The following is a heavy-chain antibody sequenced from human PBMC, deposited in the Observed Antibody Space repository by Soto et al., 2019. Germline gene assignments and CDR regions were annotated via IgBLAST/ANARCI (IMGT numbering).Heavy chain of an antibody. CDR3: VRDRPQVPNANYYYYGMDV. J-gene: IGHJ6*02. D-gene: IGHD2-2*01. CDR1: GDSVSSDSAA. CDR2: TYYRSKWYD. Sequence: PSQTLSLTCVISGDSVSSDSAAWNWIRQSPSRGLEWLGRTYYRSKWYDDYAVSLKSRITINPDTSTNQFSLHLKSVTPEDTAVYYGVRDRPQVPNANYYYYGMDVWGPGTTVTVYS. V-gene: IGHV6-1*01.